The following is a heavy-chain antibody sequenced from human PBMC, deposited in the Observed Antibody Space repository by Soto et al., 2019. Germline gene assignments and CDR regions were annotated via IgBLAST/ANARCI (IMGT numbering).Heavy chain of an antibody. J-gene: IGHJ3*02. CDR2: ISYDGSNK. CDR1: GFTFSSYA. CDR3: ARANDDAFDI. V-gene: IGHV3-30-3*01. Sequence: QVQLVESGGGVVQPGRSLRLSCAASGFTFSSYARHWVRQAPGKGLEWVAVISYDGSNKYYADSVKGRFTISRDNYKNTLYLQMNSLRYEDTAVYYCARANDDAFDIWGHGTMVTVSS. D-gene: IGHD1-1*01.